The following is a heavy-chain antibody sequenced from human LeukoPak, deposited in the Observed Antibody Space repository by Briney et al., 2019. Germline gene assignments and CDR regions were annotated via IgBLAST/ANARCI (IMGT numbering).Heavy chain of an antibody. D-gene: IGHD3-3*01. CDR2: ISGSGGST. J-gene: IGHJ4*02. V-gene: IGHV3-23*01. Sequence: GGSLRLSCAASEFTFSSYAMSWVRQTPGKGLEWVSAISGSGGSTYYADSVKGRFTISRDNSKNTLYLQMNSLRAEDTAVYYCAKTLIFGVIFDYWGQGTLVTVSS. CDR3: AKTLIFGVIFDY. CDR1: EFTFSSYA.